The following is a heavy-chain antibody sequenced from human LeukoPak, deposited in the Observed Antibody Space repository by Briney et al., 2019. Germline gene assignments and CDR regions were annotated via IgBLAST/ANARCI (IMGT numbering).Heavy chain of an antibody. Sequence: GGCLRLSCAASGFTFSSYGMHWVRQAPGKGLEWVAVIWYDGSNKYYADSVKGRFTISRDNSKNTLYLQMNSLRAEDTAVYYCARDSAASGSYFPNYWGQGTLVTVSS. V-gene: IGHV3-33*01. CDR1: GFTFSSYG. J-gene: IGHJ4*02. CDR3: ARDSAASGSYFPNY. D-gene: IGHD1-26*01. CDR2: IWYDGSNK.